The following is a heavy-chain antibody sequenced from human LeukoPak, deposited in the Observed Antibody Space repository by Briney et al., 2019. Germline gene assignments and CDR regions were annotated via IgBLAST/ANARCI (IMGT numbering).Heavy chain of an antibody. CDR3: ARCDFGLRCNWFDP. CDR1: GDSFTGYF. CDR2: IYYTGST. V-gene: IGHV4-4*07. D-gene: IGHD4-17*01. Sequence: PSETLSLTCTVSGDSFTGYFWSWIRQPAGKGLEWIGHIYYTGSTKYNPSLTSRVSMSVDTSKNQFSLKLTSVTAADTAVYYCARCDFGLRCNWFDPWGQGTLVTVSS. J-gene: IGHJ5*02.